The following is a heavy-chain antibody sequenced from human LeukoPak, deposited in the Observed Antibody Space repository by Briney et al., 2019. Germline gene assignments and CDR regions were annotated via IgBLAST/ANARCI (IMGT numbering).Heavy chain of an antibody. CDR3: ARWDGDYVNYFDY. Sequence: GASVKVSCKASGYTFTGYYMHWVRQAPGQGLEWMGWINPNSGGTNYAQKFQGRVTMTRDTSISTAYMELSRLRSDDTAVYYCARWDGDYVNYFDYWGQGTLATVSS. CDR2: INPNSGGT. V-gene: IGHV1-2*02. CDR1: GYTFTGYY. D-gene: IGHD4-17*01. J-gene: IGHJ4*02.